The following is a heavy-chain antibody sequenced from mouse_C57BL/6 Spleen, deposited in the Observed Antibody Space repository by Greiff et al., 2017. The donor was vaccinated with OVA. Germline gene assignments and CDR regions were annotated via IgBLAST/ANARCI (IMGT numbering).Heavy chain of an antibody. CDR3: ARGGGYDYGDD. CDR1: GYTFTSYW. D-gene: IGHD2-4*01. Sequence: QVQLQQPGTELVKPGASVKLSCKASGYTFTSYWMHWVKQRPGQGLEWIGNINPSNGGTNYNEKVKSKATLTVDKSSSTEYMQLRSMTSEDAAVYYWARGGGYDYGDDWGQGTTLTVSS. J-gene: IGHJ2*01. CDR2: INPSNGGT. V-gene: IGHV1-53*01.